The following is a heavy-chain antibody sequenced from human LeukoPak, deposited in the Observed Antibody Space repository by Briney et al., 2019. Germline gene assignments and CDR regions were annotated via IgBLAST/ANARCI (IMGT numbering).Heavy chain of an antibody. D-gene: IGHD6-13*01. J-gene: IGHJ4*02. CDR3: SRACGIAEGDY. CDR2: INHSGST. CDR1: GGSFSGYY. V-gene: IGHV4-34*01. Sequence: SETLSLTCAVYGGSFSGYYWSWIRQPPGKELVCIGEINHSGSTNYNPSLKSRVTISVDTSKNQFSLKLSSVTAADTAVYYCSRACGIAEGDYWGQGTLVTVSS.